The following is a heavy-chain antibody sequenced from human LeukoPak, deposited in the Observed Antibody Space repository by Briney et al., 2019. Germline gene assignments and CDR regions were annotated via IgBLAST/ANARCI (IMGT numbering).Heavy chain of an antibody. J-gene: IGHJ4*02. CDR2: ISYDGSNK. CDR3: ARRSNSYGYENDY. Sequence: GGSLRLSCAASGFTFSSYAMHWVRQAPGKGLEWVAVISYDGSNKYYADSVKGRFTISRDNSKNTLYLQMNSLRAEDTAGYYCARRSNSYGYENDYWGQGPLVTVSS. CDR1: GFTFSSYA. V-gene: IGHV3-30*04. D-gene: IGHD5-18*01.